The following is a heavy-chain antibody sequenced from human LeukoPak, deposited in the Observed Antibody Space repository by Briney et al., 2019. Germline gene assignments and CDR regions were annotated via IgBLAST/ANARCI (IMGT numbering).Heavy chain of an antibody. V-gene: IGHV1-18*01. D-gene: IGHD2-2*01. CDR3: VRESGQLLLMVQSWFDP. J-gene: IGHJ5*02. Sequence: ASVKVSCKASGYTFTSYGISWVRQAPGQGLEWMGWISAYNGNTSYAQKLQGRVTMTTDTSTSTAYMELRSLRSDETAVYYCVRESGQLLLMVQSWFDPWGEGTLVTVSS. CDR1: GYTFTSYG. CDR2: ISAYNGNT.